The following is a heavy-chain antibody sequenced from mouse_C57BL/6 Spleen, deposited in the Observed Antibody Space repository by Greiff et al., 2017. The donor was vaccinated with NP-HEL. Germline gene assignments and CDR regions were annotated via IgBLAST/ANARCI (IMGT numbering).Heavy chain of an antibody. V-gene: IGHV5-4*01. J-gene: IGHJ3*01. CDR1: GFTFSSYA. CDR2: ISDGGSYT. D-gene: IGHD1-1*01. CDR3: AKDEVLLLRD. Sequence: EVMLVESGGGLVKPGGSLKLSCAASGFTFSSYAMSWVRQTPEKRLEWVATISDGGSYTYYPANVKGRFTISRDNAKNNLYLQMSHLKSEDTAMYYCAKDEVLLLRDWGKGTLVTVSA.